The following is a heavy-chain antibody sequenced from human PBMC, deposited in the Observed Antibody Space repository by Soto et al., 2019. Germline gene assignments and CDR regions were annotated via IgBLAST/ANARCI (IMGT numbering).Heavy chain of an antibody. D-gene: IGHD3-22*01. CDR3: AREENCSDSISCSEYCQR. J-gene: IGHJ1*01. CDR1: GYIFTAYS. CDR2: VNPSGGPT. V-gene: IGHV1-46*01. Sequence: QVQLVQSGAEVKKPGASVKASCKASGYIFTAYSMHWVRQAPGQGLEWMGVVNPSGGPTNYAQKFQGRITMARDTSNSTVYMDLSSLTSEDTALYYCAREENCSDSISCSEYCQRWGQGTLVTVPS.